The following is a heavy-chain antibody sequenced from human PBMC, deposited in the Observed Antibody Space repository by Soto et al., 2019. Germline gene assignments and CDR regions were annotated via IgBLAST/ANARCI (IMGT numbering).Heavy chain of an antibody. Sequence: QVQLVESGGGVVQPGRSLRLSCAASGFTFSSYGMHWVRQAPGKGLEWVAVIWYDGSNKYYADSVKGRFTISRDNSKNTLYLQMNSLRAEDTAVYYCARGEDIVLVPAAYFDSWGQGTLVTVSS. CDR1: GFTFSSYG. CDR2: IWYDGSNK. D-gene: IGHD2-2*01. J-gene: IGHJ4*02. CDR3: ARGEDIVLVPAAYFDS. V-gene: IGHV3-33*01.